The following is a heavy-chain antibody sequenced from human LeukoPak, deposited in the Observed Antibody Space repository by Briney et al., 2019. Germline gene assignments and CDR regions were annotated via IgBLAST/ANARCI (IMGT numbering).Heavy chain of an antibody. CDR1: GFTFSSYA. D-gene: IGHD3-10*01. Sequence: GGSLRLSCAASGFTFSSYAMHWVRQAPGKGLEWVAVISYDGSNKYYADSVKGRFTISRDNSKNTLYLQMNSLRAEDTAVHYCARAHGVSGSYCDYWGQGTLVTVSS. V-gene: IGHV3-30*04. CDR2: ISYDGSNK. CDR3: ARAHGVSGSYCDY. J-gene: IGHJ4*02.